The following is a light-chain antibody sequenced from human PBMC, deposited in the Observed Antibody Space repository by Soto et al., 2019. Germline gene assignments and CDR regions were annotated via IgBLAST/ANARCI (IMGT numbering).Light chain of an antibody. V-gene: IGKV3-20*01. J-gene: IGKJ2*01. CDR2: GAS. Sequence: EIVLTQSPGTLSLSPGERATLSCRASQSVSSSDLAWHQQKPGQAPRLLIYGASGRATGVPDRFSGSGSGTDFTLTISRLEPEDFAVYYCRHYGSSPPMYTFGQGTELEIK. CDR3: RHYGSSPPMYT. CDR1: QSVSSSD.